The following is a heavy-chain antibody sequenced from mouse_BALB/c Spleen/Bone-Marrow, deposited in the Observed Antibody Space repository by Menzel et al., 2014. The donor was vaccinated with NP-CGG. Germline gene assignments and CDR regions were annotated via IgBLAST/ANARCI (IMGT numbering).Heavy chain of an antibody. CDR1: GFTFTAYY. J-gene: IGHJ2*01. CDR2: IRNKANGYTT. D-gene: IGHD1-1*01. CDR3: TKDRGGLLHDY. V-gene: IGHV7-3*02. Sequence: ESGGGLVQPGGPLRLSCATSGFTFTAYYMSLVRQPPGKALEWLGFIRNKANGYTTEYSASVKGRLTISRDNSQSILYLQMNTLRAEDSATYYCTKDRGGLLHDYWGQGTTLTVSS.